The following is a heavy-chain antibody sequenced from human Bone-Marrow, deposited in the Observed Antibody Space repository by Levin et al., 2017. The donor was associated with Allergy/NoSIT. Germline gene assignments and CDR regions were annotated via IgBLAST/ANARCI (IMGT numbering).Heavy chain of an antibody. Sequence: GESLKISCKASGYTFTSYDINWVRQATGQGLEWMGWMNPNSGNTGYAQKFQGRVTMTRNTSISTAYMELSSLRSEDTAVYYCARSGSRANWFDPWGQGTLVTVSS. CDR2: MNPNSGNT. J-gene: IGHJ5*02. D-gene: IGHD2-15*01. CDR3: ARSGSRANWFDP. V-gene: IGHV1-8*01. CDR1: GYTFTSYD.